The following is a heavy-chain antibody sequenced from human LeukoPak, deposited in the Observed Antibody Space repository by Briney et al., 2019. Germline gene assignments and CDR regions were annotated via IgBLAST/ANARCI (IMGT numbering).Heavy chain of an antibody. J-gene: IGHJ4*02. D-gene: IGHD6-19*01. V-gene: IGHV3-11*04. CDR2: ISYSGSTL. Sequence: PGGSLRLSCAASGFTFSDYYMSWIRQAPGKGLEWVSYISYSGSTLYYADSVKGRFTMSRDNAKNSVYLQMNSLSAEDTAVYYCTRDAALVPGKNFWGQGTLVTVSS. CDR3: TRDAALVPGKNF. CDR1: GFTFSDYY.